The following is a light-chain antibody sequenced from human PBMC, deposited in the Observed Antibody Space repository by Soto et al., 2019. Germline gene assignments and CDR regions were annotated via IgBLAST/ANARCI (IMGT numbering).Light chain of an antibody. V-gene: IGLV2-11*01. CDR1: SSDVGVYKY. J-gene: IGLJ1*01. CDR2: DVI. Sequence: QSALIQPRSVSGSPGQSVAITCTGTSSDVGVYKYVSWYRQHPGKAPKLMIYDVITRPSGVPDRFSCSKSGNTASLTISGLQAEDEADYYCCSYAGDYTFVFGSGTKVTVL. CDR3: CSYAGDYTFV.